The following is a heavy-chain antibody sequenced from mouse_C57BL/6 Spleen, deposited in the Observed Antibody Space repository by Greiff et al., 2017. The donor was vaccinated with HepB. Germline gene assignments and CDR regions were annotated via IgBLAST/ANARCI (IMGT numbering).Heavy chain of an antibody. D-gene: IGHD2-5*01. CDR2: ISDGGSYT. J-gene: IGHJ4*01. CDR3: ARVYSNYVVDY. CDR1: GFTFSSYA. V-gene: IGHV5-4*01. Sequence: EVQRVESGGGLVKPGGSLKLSCAASGFTFSSYAMSWVRQTPEKRLEWVATISDGGSYTYYPDNVKGRFTISRDNAKNNLYLQMSHLKSEDTAMYYCARVYSNYVVDYWGQGTSVTVSS.